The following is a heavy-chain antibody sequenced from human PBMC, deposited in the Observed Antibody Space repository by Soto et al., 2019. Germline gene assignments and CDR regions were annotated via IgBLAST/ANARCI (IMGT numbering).Heavy chain of an antibody. Sequence: EVQLLESGGGLVQPGGSLRLSCAASGFTFSSYGMSWVRQAPGKGLEWVSAISGSGDSTDYADSVKGRFSISRDNSKDTLFLDMKSLRAEDTAVYHCAKRNYYDGSGYYGAFDMWGQGTMVTVSS. D-gene: IGHD3-22*01. CDR3: AKRNYYDGSGYYGAFDM. V-gene: IGHV3-23*01. CDR1: GFTFSSYG. J-gene: IGHJ3*02. CDR2: ISGSGDST.